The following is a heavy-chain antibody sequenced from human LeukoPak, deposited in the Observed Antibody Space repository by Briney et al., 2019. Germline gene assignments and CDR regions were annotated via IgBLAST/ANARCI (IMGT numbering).Heavy chain of an antibody. V-gene: IGHV3-7*01. J-gene: IGHJ4*02. CDR3: GRHRSGSGTYFIDH. CDR2: MKKDGSET. CDR1: GFTFSSYS. Sequence: TGGSLRLSCVVSGFTFSSYSMIWVRQAPGKGLQWVASMKKDGSETNYGDSVKGRFTFSRDNAKNSLYLQMNSLRAEDTAVYYCGRHRSGSGTYFIDHWGQGTLVSVSS. D-gene: IGHD3-10*01.